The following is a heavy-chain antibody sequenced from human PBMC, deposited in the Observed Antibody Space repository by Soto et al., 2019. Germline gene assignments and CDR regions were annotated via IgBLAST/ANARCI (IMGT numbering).Heavy chain of an antibody. D-gene: IGHD6-6*01. CDR3: AKITPSSIAARAFDY. V-gene: IGHV3-23*01. CDR2: ISGSGGST. J-gene: IGHJ4*02. CDR1: GFTFSSYA. Sequence: GGSLRLSCAASGFTFSSYAMSWVRQAPGKGLEWVTAISGSGGSTYYADSVKGRFTISRDNSKNTLYLQMNSLRAEDTAVYYCAKITPSSIAARAFDYWGQGTLVTVSS.